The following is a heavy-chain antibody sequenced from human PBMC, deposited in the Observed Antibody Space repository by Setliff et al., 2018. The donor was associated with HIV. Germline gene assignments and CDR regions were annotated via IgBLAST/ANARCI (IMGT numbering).Heavy chain of an antibody. J-gene: IGHJ4*02. CDR2: INQDGSEK. D-gene: IGHD6-19*01. CDR1: GFTFSNYW. Sequence: GGSLRLSCAASGFTFSNYWMSWVRQAPGKRLEWVAHINQDGSEKNHVDGRFTISRDNARNSLYLQMNSLKADDTAVYYCARDVAVAATEFWGQGTLVTVSS. CDR3: ARDVAVAATEF. V-gene: IGHV3-7*01.